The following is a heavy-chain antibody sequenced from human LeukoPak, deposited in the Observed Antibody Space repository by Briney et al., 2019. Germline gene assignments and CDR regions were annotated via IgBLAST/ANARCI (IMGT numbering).Heavy chain of an antibody. Sequence: PGGSLRLSCAASGFTFSSYWMNWARQAPGKGLEWVASINHNGNVNYYVDSVKGRFTISRDNAKNSLYLQMSNLRAEDTAVYFCARGVGWASGAQGATATFSS. V-gene: IGHV3-7*03. J-gene: IGHJ6*02. CDR2: INHNGNVN. CDR3: ARGVGWAS. CDR1: GFTFSSYW. D-gene: IGHD1-26*01.